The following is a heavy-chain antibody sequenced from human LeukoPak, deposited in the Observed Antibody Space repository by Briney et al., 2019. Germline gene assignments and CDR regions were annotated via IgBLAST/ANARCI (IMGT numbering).Heavy chain of an antibody. CDR3: AKDKYQLLPGAFDI. CDR1: GFTFSSYG. V-gene: IGHV3-30*02. D-gene: IGHD2-2*01. CDR2: IRSDGSNK. J-gene: IGHJ3*02. Sequence: PGGSLRLSCSASGFTFSSYGMHWVRQAPGKGREWVAFIRSDGSNKYYAGSVKDRFTISRDNSKNTLYLQMNSLRAEDTAVYYCAKDKYQLLPGAFDIWGQGTMVTVSS.